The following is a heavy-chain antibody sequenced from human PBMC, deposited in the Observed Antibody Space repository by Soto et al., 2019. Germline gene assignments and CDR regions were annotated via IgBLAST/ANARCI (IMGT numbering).Heavy chain of an antibody. D-gene: IGHD3-22*01. Sequence: QVQLQESGPGLVKPSETLSLTCTVSGGSISSYYWSWIRQPPGKGLEWIGYIYYSGSTNYNPSLKSRVTISVDTSKNQFSLKLSSVTAADTAVYYCARLRSHYYDSSGYTEYFDYWGQGTLVTVSS. V-gene: IGHV4-59*01. J-gene: IGHJ4*02. CDR3: ARLRSHYYDSSGYTEYFDY. CDR1: GGSISSYY. CDR2: IYYSGST.